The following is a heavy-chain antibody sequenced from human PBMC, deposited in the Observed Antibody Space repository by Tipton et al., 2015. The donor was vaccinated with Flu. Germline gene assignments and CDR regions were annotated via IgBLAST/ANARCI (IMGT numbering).Heavy chain of an antibody. CDR2: ISAYNGNT. Sequence: QVQLVQSGAEVKKPGASVKVSCKASGYTFTSYGISWVRQAPGQGLEWMGWISAYNGNTNYAQKLQGRVTMTTDTSTSTAYMELRSLRSDATAVYYCARRVSVTTIQFYYGMDVWDQGTTVPVSS. D-gene: IGHD4-17*01. J-gene: IGHJ6*02. V-gene: IGHV1-18*01. CDR3: ARRVSVTTIQFYYGMDV. CDR1: GYTFTSYG.